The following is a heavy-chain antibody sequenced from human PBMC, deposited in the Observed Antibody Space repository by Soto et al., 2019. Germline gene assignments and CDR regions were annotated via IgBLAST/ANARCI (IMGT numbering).Heavy chain of an antibody. Sequence: QVQLVQSGAEVKKPGASVKVSWKASGYTFTSYGISWVRQAPGQGLEWMGWISAYNGNTNYAQKLQGRVTMTNGHPTSTADTEPRSLSSDDTAVYYCARDTGGRGVIISEDDYWGQGTLVTVSS. J-gene: IGHJ4*02. CDR1: GYTFTSYG. V-gene: IGHV1-18*01. D-gene: IGHD3-10*01. CDR3: ARDTGGRGVIISEDDY. CDR2: ISAYNGNT.